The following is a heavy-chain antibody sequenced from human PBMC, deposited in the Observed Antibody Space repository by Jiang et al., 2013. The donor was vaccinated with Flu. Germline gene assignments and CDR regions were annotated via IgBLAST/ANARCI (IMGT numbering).Heavy chain of an antibody. Sequence: GLEWMGRISPFLDIANYAQKFQGRVTITADESTSTVYMELTSLKSEDTAVYYCARGVGGYSHGYLLYWGQGTLVTVSS. V-gene: IGHV1-69*04. D-gene: IGHD5-18*01. CDR2: ISPFLDIA. CDR3: ARGVGGYSHGYLLY. J-gene: IGHJ4*02.